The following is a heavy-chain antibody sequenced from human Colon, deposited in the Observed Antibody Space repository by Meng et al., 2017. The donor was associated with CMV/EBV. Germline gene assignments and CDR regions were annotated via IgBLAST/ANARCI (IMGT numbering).Heavy chain of an antibody. Sequence: SEYSFNGYYLHWIRQAPGLGLEWMGRINPNTGDTNYPQKFQGRVTMTRDTSISTVYMELTRLRSDDTAMYYCAREVEGSRSRFIDYWGQGTLVTVSS. CDR2: INPNTGDT. D-gene: IGHD3-10*01. J-gene: IGHJ4*02. V-gene: IGHV1-2*06. CDR1: EYSFNGYY. CDR3: AREVEGSRSRFIDY.